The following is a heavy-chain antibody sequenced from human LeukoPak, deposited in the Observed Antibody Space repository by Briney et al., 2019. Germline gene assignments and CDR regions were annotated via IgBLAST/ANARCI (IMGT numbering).Heavy chain of an antibody. CDR1: GFTFSSYA. D-gene: IGHD3-9*01. CDR2: ISGSGGST. CDR3: AKSFGGHDILTGYYEYYAFDI. V-gene: IGHV3-23*01. J-gene: IGHJ3*02. Sequence: GGSLSLSCAASGFTFSSYAMSWVRQAPGKGLEWVSAISGSGGSTYYADSVKGRFTISRDNSKNTLYLQMNSLRAEDTAVYYCAKSFGGHDILTGYYEYYAFDIWGQGTMVTVSS.